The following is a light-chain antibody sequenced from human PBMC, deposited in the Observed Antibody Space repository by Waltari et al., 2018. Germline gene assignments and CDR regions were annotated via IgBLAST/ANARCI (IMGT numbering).Light chain of an antibody. CDR1: SGNIGTYKS. Sequence: QSALTQPASVSGSPGQSITISCTGSSGNIGTYKSVSWYQQPPGRTPRLIIYDVNMGPSGISDSFSGSKSGATASLTISGLQTEDEADYYCSSYTGSSTVIFGGGTRLTVL. J-gene: IGLJ2*01. CDR2: DVN. V-gene: IGLV2-14*03. CDR3: SSYTGSSTVI.